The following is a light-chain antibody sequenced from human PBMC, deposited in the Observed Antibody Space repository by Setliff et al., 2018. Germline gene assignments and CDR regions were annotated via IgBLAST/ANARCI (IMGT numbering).Light chain of an antibody. CDR1: GSDVGAYKF. CDR3: CSYTGTSTPYV. J-gene: IGLJ1*01. CDR2: DVS. Sequence: QSALTQPAPVSGSPGQSIAVSCTGSGSDVGAYKFVSWYQQRPGKAPRLMIYDVSNRPSGVSDRFSGSKSGNTASLTISGLQAEDEADYYCCSYTGTSTPYVFGTGTKVTVL. V-gene: IGLV2-14*01.